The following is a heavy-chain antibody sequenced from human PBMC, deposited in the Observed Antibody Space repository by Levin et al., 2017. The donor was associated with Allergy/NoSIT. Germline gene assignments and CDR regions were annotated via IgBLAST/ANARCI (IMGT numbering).Heavy chain of an antibody. Sequence: GGSLRLSCAASGFPFSGHGMSWVRQTPEKGLEWVSSISSGGDLTYYADSVKGRFTISRDNSINTLYLQINSLRVEDTAIYYCAKIGVIGQWYFDLWGRGTLVTVSS. CDR3: AKIGVIGQWYFDL. J-gene: IGHJ2*01. CDR2: ISSGGDLT. D-gene: IGHD2-21*01. CDR1: GFPFSGHG. V-gene: IGHV3-23*01.